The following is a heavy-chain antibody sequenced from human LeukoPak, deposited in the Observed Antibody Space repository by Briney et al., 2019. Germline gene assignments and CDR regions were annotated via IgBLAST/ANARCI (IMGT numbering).Heavy chain of an antibody. D-gene: IGHD3-3*01. Sequence: GGSLRLSCAASGFTFSSYAMSWVRQAPGKGLEWVSAISGSGGSTYYADSVKGRFTISRDNSKNTLYLQMDSLRAEDTAVYYCARDGTVYYDFWSGSPLDPWGQGTLVTVSS. CDR2: ISGSGGST. CDR1: GFTFSSYA. CDR3: ARDGTVYYDFWSGSPLDP. J-gene: IGHJ5*02. V-gene: IGHV3-23*01.